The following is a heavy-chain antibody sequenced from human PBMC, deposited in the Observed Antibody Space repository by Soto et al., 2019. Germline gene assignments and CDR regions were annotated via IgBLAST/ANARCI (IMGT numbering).Heavy chain of an antibody. D-gene: IGHD1-26*01. CDR2: INPNSGGT. Sequence: ASVKVSCKASGYTFTGYYMHWVRQAPGQGLERMGWINPNSGGTNYAQKFQGRVTMTRDTSISTAYMELSRLRSDDTAVYYCASVGATRYYYYGMDVWGQGTTVTVSS. CDR3: ASVGATRYYYYGMDV. CDR1: GYTFTGYY. V-gene: IGHV1-2*02. J-gene: IGHJ6*02.